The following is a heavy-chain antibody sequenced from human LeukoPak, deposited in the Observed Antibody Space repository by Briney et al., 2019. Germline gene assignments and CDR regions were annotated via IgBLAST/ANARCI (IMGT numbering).Heavy chain of an antibody. J-gene: IGHJ6*03. D-gene: IGHD6-25*01. V-gene: IGHV3-21*01. CDR2: ISSSSSYI. CDR1: GFTFSSYS. CDR3: ARFAAGGSYYYYMDV. Sequence: GGSLRLSCAASGFTFSSYSMNWVRQAPGRGLEWVSSISSSSSYIYYADSVKGRFTISRDNAKNLLYLQMNSLRADDTAVYYCARFAAGGSYYYYMDVWGKGTTVTVSS.